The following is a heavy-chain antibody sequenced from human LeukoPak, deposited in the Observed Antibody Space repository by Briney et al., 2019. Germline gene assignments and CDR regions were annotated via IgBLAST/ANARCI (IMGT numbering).Heavy chain of an antibody. CDR3: AKDGGYGSAWPFDY. CDR1: GFTFGSYA. V-gene: IGHV3-30*04. Sequence: PGGSLRLSCAASGFTFGSYAMHWVRQAPGKGLEWVAVITSDGSDQYYADSVKDRFIISRDRSKNTVYLQMNSLRVEDTAVYYCAKDGGYGSAWPFDYWGQGTLVTVSS. CDR2: ITSDGSDQ. D-gene: IGHD6-19*01. J-gene: IGHJ4*02.